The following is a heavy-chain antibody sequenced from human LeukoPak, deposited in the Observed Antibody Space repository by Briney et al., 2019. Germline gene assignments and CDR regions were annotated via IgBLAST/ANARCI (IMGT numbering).Heavy chain of an antibody. CDR1: GGSFSGYY. V-gene: IGHV4-34*01. Sequence: SETLSLTCAVYGGSFSGYYWSWIRQPPGKGLEWIGEINHSGSTNYNPTLKRRVTISVATSKSQYSLKLSSVTAADTAVYYCARVPDITVTAYSGPFDYWGQGTLVTVSS. CDR3: ARVPDITVTAYSGPFDY. J-gene: IGHJ4*02. D-gene: IGHD4-17*01. CDR2: INHSGST.